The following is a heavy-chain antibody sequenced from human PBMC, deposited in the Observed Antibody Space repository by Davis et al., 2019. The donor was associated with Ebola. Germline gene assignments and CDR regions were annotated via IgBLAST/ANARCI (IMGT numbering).Heavy chain of an antibody. V-gene: IGHV1-2*06. Sequence: ASVKVSCKASGYTFTGYYIHWVRQAPGQGLEWMGRINPNSGGTNYAQKFQGRVTMTRDTSISTAYMELSRLRSDDTAVYYCTRGNSWDAPFDYWGQGTLVTVSS. CDR3: TRGNSWDAPFDY. CDR1: GYTFTGYY. J-gene: IGHJ4*02. D-gene: IGHD6-13*01. CDR2: INPNSGGT.